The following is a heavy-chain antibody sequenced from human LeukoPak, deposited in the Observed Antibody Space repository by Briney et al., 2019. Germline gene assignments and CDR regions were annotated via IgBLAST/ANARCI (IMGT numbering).Heavy chain of an antibody. CDR1: GYTFTSYG. V-gene: IGHV1-18*01. J-gene: IGHJ3*02. Sequence: GPVQVSCQASGYTFTSYGISWVRQAPGQGLEWMGWISAYNGNTNYAQKLQGRVTMTTDTSTSTAYMELRSLRSDDTAVYYCARVPRFVVAAIDDAFDIWGQGTMVTVSS. CDR2: ISAYNGNT. CDR3: ARVPRFVVAAIDDAFDI. D-gene: IGHD2-15*01.